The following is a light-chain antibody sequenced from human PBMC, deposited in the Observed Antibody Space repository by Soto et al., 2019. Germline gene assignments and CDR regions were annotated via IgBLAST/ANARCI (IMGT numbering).Light chain of an antibody. CDR2: DAS. J-gene: IGKJ2*01. Sequence: EIVLTQSPATLSLSPGERATLSCRASQRVSSNLAWYQQKPGQAPRLLIYDASNRATGIPARFSGSGSGTDFTLTISSLEPEDFAVYYCQQRSNWPPTFGQGTKLEIK. CDR3: QQRSNWPPT. V-gene: IGKV3-11*01. CDR1: QRVSSN.